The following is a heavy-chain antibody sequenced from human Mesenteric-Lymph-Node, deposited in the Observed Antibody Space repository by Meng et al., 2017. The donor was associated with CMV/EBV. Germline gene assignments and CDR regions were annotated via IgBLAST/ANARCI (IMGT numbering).Heavy chain of an antibody. CDR2: INPNSGGT. CDR3: ARVRRDFYGSGEYYYGMDV. D-gene: IGHD3-10*01. CDR1: GYTFTGYY. V-gene: IGHV1-2*02. Sequence: ASVKVSCKASGYTFTGYYMHWVRRAPGQGLESMGWINPNSGGTNYPQNFQGRVTVTSDRSSSTSYMELRSLRSDDTAVYYCARVRRDFYGSGEYYYGMDVWGQGTTVTVSS. J-gene: IGHJ6*02.